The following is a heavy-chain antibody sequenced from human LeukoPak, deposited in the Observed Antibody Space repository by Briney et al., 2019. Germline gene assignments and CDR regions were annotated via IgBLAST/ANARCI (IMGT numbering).Heavy chain of an antibody. D-gene: IGHD6-6*01. CDR2: IRYDGSNK. CDR1: GFTFSSYG. V-gene: IGHV3-30*02. J-gene: IGHJ4*02. CDR3: AKDLLDSSSPQGVDY. Sequence: GGSLRLSCAASGFTFSSYGMHWVRQAPGKGLEWVAFIRYDGSNKYYADSVKGRFTISRDNSKNTLYLQMNSPRAEDTAVYYCAKDLLDSSSPQGVDYWGQGTLVTVSS.